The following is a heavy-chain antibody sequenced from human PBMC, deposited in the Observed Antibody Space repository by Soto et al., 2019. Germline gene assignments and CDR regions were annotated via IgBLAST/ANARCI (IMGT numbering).Heavy chain of an antibody. V-gene: IGHV3-15*01. D-gene: IGHD3-16*01. CDR1: DFNFTNAW. CDR3: TTDSRSGAFAHVWGNRLPSC. Sequence: EGQLAEAGGGLAKPGGSLSLSWGASDFNFTNAWMNWGHKAPGEGLEWVGGIKSKVDGTTTSFSAHVTGRFSISSDYSKDTLYLEMNTLKTQETGIYSCTTDSRSGAFAHVWGNRLPSCWGQGTLVT. J-gene: IGHJ4*02. CDR2: IKSKVDGTTT.